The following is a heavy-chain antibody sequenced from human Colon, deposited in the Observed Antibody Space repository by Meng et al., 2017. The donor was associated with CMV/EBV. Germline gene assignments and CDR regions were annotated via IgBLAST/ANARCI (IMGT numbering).Heavy chain of an antibody. CDR3: ARHIVMVRGVSYVDY. Sequence: SGGSFGSFTVSWMRQAPGQGLEWMGTITPIFRSTNYAPKFQGRVTITTDDSASTVFMELGSLRSEDTAIYYCARHIVMVRGVSYVDYWGQGTLVTVSS. CDR2: ITPIFRST. V-gene: IGHV1-69*05. D-gene: IGHD3-10*01. CDR1: GGSFGSFT. J-gene: IGHJ4*02.